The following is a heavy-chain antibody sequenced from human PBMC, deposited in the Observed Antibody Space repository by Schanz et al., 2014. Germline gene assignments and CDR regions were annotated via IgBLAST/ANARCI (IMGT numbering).Heavy chain of an antibody. D-gene: IGHD3-10*01. CDR3: ARLPVGYGSGIWDV. CDR2: IGYLGDT. V-gene: IGHV3-13*01. Sequence: EGQLAESGGGLVQPGGSLRLSCAASGFTLSNSDMHWVRQGTGKGLEWVSTIGYLGDTYYPDSVKGRFTVSRDNAKNSLYLQMNSLRAEDTAVYYCARLPVGYGSGIWDVWGQGTSVTVSS. CDR1: GFTLSNSD. J-gene: IGHJ6*02.